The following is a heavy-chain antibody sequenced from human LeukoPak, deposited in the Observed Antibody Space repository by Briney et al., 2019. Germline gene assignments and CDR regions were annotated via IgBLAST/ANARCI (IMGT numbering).Heavy chain of an antibody. CDR3: ARNGTARAGTYYYYYYMDV. V-gene: IGHV1-69*02. D-gene: IGHD2-8*01. Sequence: SVKVSCKASGGTFSSYTISWVRQAPGQGLEWMGRIIPILGIANYAQKFQGRVTITADKSTSTAYMELSSLRSEDTAVYYCARNGTARAGTYYYYYYMDVWGKGTTVTVSS. CDR1: GGTFSSYT. CDR2: IIPILGIA. J-gene: IGHJ6*03.